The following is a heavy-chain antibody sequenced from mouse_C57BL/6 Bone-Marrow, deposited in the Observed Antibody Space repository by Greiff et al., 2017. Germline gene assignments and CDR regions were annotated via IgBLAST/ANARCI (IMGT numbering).Heavy chain of an antibody. D-gene: IGHD1-1*01. Sequence: QVQLKESGAELVRPGTSVKVSCKASGYAFTNYLIEWVKQRPGQGLEWIGVINPGSGGTNYNEKFKGKATLTADKSSSTAYMQLSSLTSEDSAVYFCARWDYYGAFAYWGQGTLVTVSA. J-gene: IGHJ3*01. V-gene: IGHV1-54*01. CDR2: INPGSGGT. CDR1: GYAFTNYL. CDR3: ARWDYYGAFAY.